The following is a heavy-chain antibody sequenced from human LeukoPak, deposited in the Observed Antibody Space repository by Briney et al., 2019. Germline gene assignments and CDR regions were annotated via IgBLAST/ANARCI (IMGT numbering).Heavy chain of an antibody. V-gene: IGHV3-33*01. CDR3: ARDLSIAAAGTTLGY. CDR2: IWYDGSNR. D-gene: IGHD6-13*01. J-gene: IGHJ4*02. CDR1: GFTFSSYG. Sequence: TGGSLRLSCAASGFTFSSYGMNWVRQAPGKGLEWVAVIWYDGSNRYYADSVKGRFTISRDNSKNTLYLQMNSLRAEDTAVYYCARDLSIAAAGTTLGYWGQGTLVTVSS.